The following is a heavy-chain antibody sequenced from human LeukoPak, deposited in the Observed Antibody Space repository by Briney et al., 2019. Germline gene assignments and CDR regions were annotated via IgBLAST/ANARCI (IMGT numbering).Heavy chain of an antibody. J-gene: IGHJ5*02. CDR2: ISSSGSTI. D-gene: IGHD3-10*01. Sequence: GGSLRLSCAASGFAFSSYEMNWVRQAPGKGLEWVSYISSSGSTIYYADSVKGRFTIARDNAKNSLYLQMNSLRAEDTAVYYCARGSGWFDPWGQGTLVTVSS. CDR3: ARGSGWFDP. CDR1: GFAFSSYE. V-gene: IGHV3-48*03.